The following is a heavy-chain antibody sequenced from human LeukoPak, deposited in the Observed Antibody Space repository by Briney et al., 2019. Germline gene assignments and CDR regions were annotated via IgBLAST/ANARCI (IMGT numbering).Heavy chain of an antibody. V-gene: IGHV1-18*01. CDR3: ARSYPIGYCSGGSCQQIPYDY. CDR2: ISAYNGNT. D-gene: IGHD2-15*01. Sequence: ASVKVSCKASGYTFTSYGISWVRQAPGQGLEWMGWISAYNGNTNYAQKLQGRVTMTTDTSTSTAYMELRSLRSDDTAVYYCARSYPIGYCSGGSCQQIPYDYWGQGTLVTVSS. J-gene: IGHJ4*02. CDR1: GYTFTSYG.